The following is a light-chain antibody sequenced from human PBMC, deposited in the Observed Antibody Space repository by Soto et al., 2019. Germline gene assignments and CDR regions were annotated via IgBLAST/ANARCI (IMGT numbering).Light chain of an antibody. CDR2: DVS. Sequence: QSALPQPASVSGSPGQSIAISCTGTSSDVGGYNYVSWYQQHPGKAPKLMVYDVSNRPSGVSNRFSGSKSGNTASLTISGLQAEDGADYYCSSYTSSSTYVFGTGTKVTVL. CDR3: SSYTSSSTYV. V-gene: IGLV2-14*01. J-gene: IGLJ1*01. CDR1: SSDVGGYNY.